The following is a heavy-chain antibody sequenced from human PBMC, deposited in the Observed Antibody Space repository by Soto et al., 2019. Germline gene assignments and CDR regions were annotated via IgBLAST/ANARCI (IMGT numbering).Heavy chain of an antibody. V-gene: IGHV5-51*01. D-gene: IGHD1-26*01. CDR3: ARHMGSGNPYYFSYGLDV. Sequence: GESLKISCKGSEYDFGTCCIGWVRLMPGKGLEWMGFIYPEDSETAYSTSFQGQVTISADKSTSTAYLQWRSLKSSDTAIYYCARHMGSGNPYYFSYGLDVWGQGTTVNVSS. CDR1: EYDFGTCC. J-gene: IGHJ6*02. CDR2: IYPEDSET.